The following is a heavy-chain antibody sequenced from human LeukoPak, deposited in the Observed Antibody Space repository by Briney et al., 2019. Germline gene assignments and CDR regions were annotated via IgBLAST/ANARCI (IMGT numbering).Heavy chain of an antibody. CDR1: GFTFSSHE. CDR3: AKDRGWNGAFDH. CDR2: ISYDGTNK. D-gene: IGHD1-1*01. J-gene: IGHJ4*02. V-gene: IGHV3-30*18. Sequence: GGSLRLSCAASGFTFSSHEMNWVRQAPGKGLEWVAVISYDGTNKDYADSVKGRFTISRDNSKNTLFLQMNSLRTEDTAVYYCAKDRGWNGAFDHWGQGTLVTVSS.